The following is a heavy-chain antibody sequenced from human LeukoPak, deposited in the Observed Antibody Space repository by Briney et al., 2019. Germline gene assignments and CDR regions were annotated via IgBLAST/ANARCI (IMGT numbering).Heavy chain of an antibody. CDR3: ARGLFPSGPSAEYGY. Sequence: SETLSLTCAVYGGSFSGYYWSWIRQPPGKGLEWIGEINHSGSTNYNPSLKSRVTISVDTSKNQFSLKLSSVTAADTAVYYCARGLFPSGPSAEYGYWGQGTLVTVSS. CDR1: GGSFSGYY. D-gene: IGHD2-15*01. CDR2: INHSGST. V-gene: IGHV4-34*01. J-gene: IGHJ4*02.